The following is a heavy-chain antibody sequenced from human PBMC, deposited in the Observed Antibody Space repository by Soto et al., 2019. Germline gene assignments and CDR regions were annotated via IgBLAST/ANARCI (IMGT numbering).Heavy chain of an antibody. CDR2: IHYSGNT. D-gene: IGHD6-13*01. Sequence: SETLPLTCTVSGDSISSSSYYWSWIRQHPGKGLEWIGYIHYSGNTRYNPSLKSRLTISVDTSKNQFSLMLSSLTAADTAVYFCARARVPYSSTWYRYDYYGMDIWGQGTTVTVSS. J-gene: IGHJ6*02. V-gene: IGHV4-31*03. CDR1: GDSISSSSYY. CDR3: ARARVPYSSTWYRYDYYGMDI.